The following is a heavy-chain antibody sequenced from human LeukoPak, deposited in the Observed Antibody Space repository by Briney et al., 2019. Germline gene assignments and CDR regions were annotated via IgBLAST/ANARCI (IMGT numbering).Heavy chain of an antibody. CDR1: GFTFSFYS. D-gene: IGHD3-22*01. V-gene: IGHV3-21*01. J-gene: IGHJ4*02. CDR3: ARDYDSSGFYDY. CDR2: ISSSGSNI. Sequence: GGSLRLACAASGFTFSFYSMNWVRQAPGKGLEWVSSISSSGSNIYYADSVKGRFTISRDNAKNSLYLQMSSLRAEDTAVYYCARDYDSSGFYDYWGQGTLVTVSS.